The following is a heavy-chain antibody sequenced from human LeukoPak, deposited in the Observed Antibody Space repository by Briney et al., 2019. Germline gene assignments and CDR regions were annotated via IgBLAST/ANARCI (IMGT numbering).Heavy chain of an antibody. CDR3: ARVPENIPNYFDSRGALDY. CDR2: ISSSSSYI. V-gene: IGHV3-21*01. D-gene: IGHD3-22*01. CDR1: GFTFSSYS. J-gene: IGHJ4*02. Sequence: GGSLRLSCAASGFTFSSYSMNWVRQAPGKGLEWVSSISSSSSYIHYADSVKGRFTISRDNAKNSLYLQMNSLRAEDTAVYYCARVPENIPNYFDSRGALDYWGQGTLVTVSS.